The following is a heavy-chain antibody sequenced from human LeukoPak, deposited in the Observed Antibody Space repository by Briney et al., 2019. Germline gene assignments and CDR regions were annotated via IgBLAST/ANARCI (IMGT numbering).Heavy chain of an antibody. Sequence: SETPSLTCAVYGESFSGYYWSWIRQPPGKGLEWIGEINHSGSTNYNPSLKSRVTISVDTSKNQFSLKLSSVTAADTAVYYCASRGPWVVVPAARVYYFDYWGQGTLVTVSS. J-gene: IGHJ4*02. CDR1: GESFSGYY. D-gene: IGHD2-2*01. CDR3: ASRGPWVVVPAARVYYFDY. CDR2: INHSGST. V-gene: IGHV4-34*01.